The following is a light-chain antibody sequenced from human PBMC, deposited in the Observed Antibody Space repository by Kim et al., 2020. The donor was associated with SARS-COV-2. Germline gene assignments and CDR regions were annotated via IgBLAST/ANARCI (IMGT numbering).Light chain of an antibody. CDR1: SNDVGAYNY. CDR3: SSFASSSTYV. Sequence: QSALTQPASVSGSPGQSITISCTGTSNDVGAYNYVSWYQQHPGKAPKLMIYDVSYRPSGVSNRFSGSKSGNTASLTISGLQAEDEADYYCSSFASSSTYVFGTGTKVTVL. J-gene: IGLJ1*01. CDR2: DVS. V-gene: IGLV2-14*03.